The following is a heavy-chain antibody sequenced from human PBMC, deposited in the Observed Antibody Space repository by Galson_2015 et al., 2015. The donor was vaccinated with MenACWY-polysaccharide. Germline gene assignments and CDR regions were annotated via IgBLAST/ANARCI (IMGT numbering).Heavy chain of an antibody. D-gene: IGHD2-15*01. V-gene: IGHV1-46*01. CDR1: GYTSTRYY. Sequence: SVKVSCKASGYTSTRYYMHWVRQAPGQGLEWMGIINPTGGSTTYAQKFQGRVTMTRDTSASTVYMELSSLRSEDTAVYYCARYLTGDCSGGTCSRGIGWFDPWGQGTLVTVSP. CDR2: INPTGGST. J-gene: IGHJ5*02. CDR3: ARYLTGDCSGGTCSRGIGWFDP.